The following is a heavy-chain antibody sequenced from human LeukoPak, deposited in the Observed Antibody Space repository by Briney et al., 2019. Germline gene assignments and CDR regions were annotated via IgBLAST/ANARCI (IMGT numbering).Heavy chain of an antibody. CDR3: TTSSIQLWSYYFDY. D-gene: IGHD5-18*01. CDR1: GFTFSNAW. J-gene: IGHJ4*02. Sequence: GGSLRLSFAASGFTFSNAWMSWVRQAPGKGLEWVGRIKSKTDGGTTDYAAPVKGRFTISRDDSKNTLYLQMNSLKTEDTAVYYGTTSSIQLWSYYFDYWGQGTLVTVSS. CDR2: IKSKTDGGTT. V-gene: IGHV3-15*01.